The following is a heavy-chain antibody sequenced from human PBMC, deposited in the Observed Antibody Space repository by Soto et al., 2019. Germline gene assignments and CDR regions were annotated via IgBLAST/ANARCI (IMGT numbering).Heavy chain of an antibody. CDR3: ARGGYCSSTSCYKVGYSYGDYYYGMDV. Sequence: ASVKVSCKASGGTFSSYAISWVRQAPGQGLEWMGGIIPIFGTANYAQKLQGRVTITADESTGTAYMELSSLRSEDTSVYYCARGGYCSSTSCYKVGYSYGDYYYGMDVWGQGTTVTVSS. CDR1: GGTFSSYA. J-gene: IGHJ6*02. V-gene: IGHV1-69*13. CDR2: IIPIFGTA. D-gene: IGHD2-2*02.